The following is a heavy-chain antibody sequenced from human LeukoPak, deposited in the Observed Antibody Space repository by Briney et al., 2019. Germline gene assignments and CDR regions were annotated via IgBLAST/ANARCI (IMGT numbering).Heavy chain of an antibody. Sequence: GGSLRLSCAASGFTFDDYAMHWVRQAPGKGLEWVSGISWNSGSIGYADSVKGRFTISRDNAKNSLYLQMNSLRAEDMALYYCAKDSSSESYYNSYFDYWGQGTLVAVSS. V-gene: IGHV3-9*03. CDR1: GFTFDDYA. D-gene: IGHD3-10*01. J-gene: IGHJ4*02. CDR3: AKDSSSESYYNSYFDY. CDR2: ISWNSGSI.